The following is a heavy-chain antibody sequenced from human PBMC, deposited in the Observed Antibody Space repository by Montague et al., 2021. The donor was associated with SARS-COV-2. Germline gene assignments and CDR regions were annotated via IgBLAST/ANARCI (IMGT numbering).Heavy chain of an antibody. D-gene: IGHD2-8*01. J-gene: IGHJ4*02. CDR3: ATITLGYCTNGVCQPPDY. Sequence: SETLSLTCAVYRGSFSDYYWTWIRQSPERGLEWIGEISHSADTNYNPSLKSRVSMSMDTSNNQFSLRLDSVTAADTAVYYCATITLGYCTNGVCQPPDYWGQGTLVTVSS. CDR2: ISHSADT. CDR1: RGSFSDYY. V-gene: IGHV4-34*01.